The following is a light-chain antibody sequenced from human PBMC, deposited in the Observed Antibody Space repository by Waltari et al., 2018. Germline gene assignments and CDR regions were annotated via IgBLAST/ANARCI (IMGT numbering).Light chain of an antibody. V-gene: IGLV2-14*01. CDR3: SSYTSSGAYV. Sequence: QSALTQPASVSGSPGQSITISCTGTSSGVGGYKYVPWYQQPPGKAPKLMIYEVSERPSGVVSRCSGSKSGNTASLTVAGLQAEDEADYYCSSYTSSGAYVFGTGTKVSVL. CDR2: EVS. J-gene: IGLJ1*01. CDR1: SSGVGGYKY.